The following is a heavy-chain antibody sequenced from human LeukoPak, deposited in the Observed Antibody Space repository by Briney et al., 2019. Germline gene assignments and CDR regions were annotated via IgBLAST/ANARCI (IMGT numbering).Heavy chain of an antibody. V-gene: IGHV4-39*02. J-gene: IGHJ5*02. CDR2: IYYSGST. D-gene: IGHD6-19*01. Sequence: MSSETLSLTCTVSGGSISSSTHYWGWIRQPPGKGLEWIGSIYYSGSTYYNPSLNSRVTISVDTSKNHFSLTLSSVTAADTAVYYCARIAVTDYNWFDPWGQGTLVTVSS. CDR1: GGSISSSTHY. CDR3: ARIAVTDYNWFDP.